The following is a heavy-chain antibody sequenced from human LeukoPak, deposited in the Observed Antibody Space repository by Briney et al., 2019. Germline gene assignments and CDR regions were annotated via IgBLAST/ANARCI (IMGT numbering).Heavy chain of an antibody. CDR1: GGSFSGYY. D-gene: IGHD2-8*01. J-gene: IGHJ4*02. V-gene: IGHV4-34*01. CDR3: ARASNSRYCTKD. Sequence: PSETLSLTCAVYGGSFSGYYWSWIRQPPGKGLEWIGEINHSGSTNYNPSLKSRVTISVDTSKNQFSLKLSSVTAADTAVYYCARASNSRYCTKDWGQGTLVTVSS. CDR2: INHSGST.